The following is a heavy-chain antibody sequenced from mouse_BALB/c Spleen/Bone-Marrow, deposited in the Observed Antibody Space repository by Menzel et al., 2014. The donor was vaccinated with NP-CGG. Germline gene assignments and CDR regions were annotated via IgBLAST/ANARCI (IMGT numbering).Heavy chain of an antibody. CDR3: ARDWDGYYFDY. D-gene: IGHD2-3*01. Sequence: VQLQQPGPGLVKPSQSLSLTCSVAGYSITSGYYWNWIRQFPGNKLEWMGYISYDGSNNYNPSLKNRISITRVTSKNQFFLKLNSVTTEDTATYYCARDWDGYYFDYWGQGTTLTVSS. CDR1: GYSITSGYY. CDR2: ISYDGSN. J-gene: IGHJ2*01. V-gene: IGHV3-6*02.